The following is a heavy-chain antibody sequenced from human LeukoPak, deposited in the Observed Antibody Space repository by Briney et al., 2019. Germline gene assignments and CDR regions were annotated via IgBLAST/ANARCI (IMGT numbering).Heavy chain of an antibody. D-gene: IGHD1-26*01. V-gene: IGHV3-9*03. Sequence: SLRLSCAASGFTFNDYAMHWVRQAPGKGLEWVSGISWNSGTIAYADSVKGRFIISRDNVKNSLYLQMNSLRAEDMALYYCARGNSGSYSQDWFDPWGQGTLVTVSS. J-gene: IGHJ5*02. CDR1: GFTFNDYA. CDR2: ISWNSGTI. CDR3: ARGNSGSYSQDWFDP.